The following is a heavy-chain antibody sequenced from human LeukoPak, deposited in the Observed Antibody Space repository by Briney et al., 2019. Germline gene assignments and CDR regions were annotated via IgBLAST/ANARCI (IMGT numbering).Heavy chain of an antibody. CDR3: ARCSGSSTYHSDDY. D-gene: IGHD2-15*01. V-gene: IGHV3-21*05. CDR1: GFTFNRFS. J-gene: IGHJ4*02. CDR2: ISSSATVI. Sequence: GGSLRLSCVASGFTFNRFSMNWVRQAPGKGLEWVSYISSSATVIYYADSVKGRFTISRDNAKNSLSLQMNSLRAEDTAAYYCARCSGSSTYHSDDYWGQGTLVTVSS.